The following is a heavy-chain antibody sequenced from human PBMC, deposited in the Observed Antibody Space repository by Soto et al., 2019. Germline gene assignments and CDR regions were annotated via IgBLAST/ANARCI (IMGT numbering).Heavy chain of an antibody. CDR2: ISYDGSNK. V-gene: IGHV3-30*18. Sequence: GGSLRLSCAASGFTFSSYGMHWVRQAPGKGLEWVAVISYDGSNKYYADSVKGRFTISRDNSKNTLYLQMNSLRAEDTAVYYCAKDGSTYYYDSSGHQGFDYWRQGTLVTVSS. D-gene: IGHD3-22*01. CDR3: AKDGSTYYYDSSGHQGFDY. J-gene: IGHJ4*02. CDR1: GFTFSSYG.